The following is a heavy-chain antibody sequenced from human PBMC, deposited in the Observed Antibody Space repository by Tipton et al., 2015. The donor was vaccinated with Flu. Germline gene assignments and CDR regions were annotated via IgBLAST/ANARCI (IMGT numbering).Heavy chain of an antibody. D-gene: IGHD4/OR15-4a*01. CDR1: GYTFTGYY. CDR2: INPNTGGT. J-gene: IGHJ3*02. V-gene: IGHV1-2*06. CDR3: ARGADDSGDAFDI. Sequence: QLVQSGAEVKKPGASVEVSCKASGYTFTGYYVLWVRQAPGQGLECVGRINPNTGGTNYAQKFQGRVTMTRDTAISTAYMEVTGLTYDDTAVYYCARGADDSGDAFDIWGQVTMVTVSS.